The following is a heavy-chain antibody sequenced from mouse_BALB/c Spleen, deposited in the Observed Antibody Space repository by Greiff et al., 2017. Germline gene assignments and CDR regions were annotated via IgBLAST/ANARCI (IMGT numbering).Heavy chain of an antibody. CDR3: ARWGYYGSPYAMDY. V-gene: IGHV5-17*02. J-gene: IGHJ4*01. Sequence: EVMLVESGGGLVQPGGSRKLSCAASGFTFSSFGMHWVRQAPEKGLEWVAYISSGSSTIYYADTVKGRFTISRDNPKNTLFLQMTSLRSEDKAMYYCARWGYYGSPYAMDYWGQGTSVTVSS. CDR1: GFTFSSFG. D-gene: IGHD1-1*01. CDR2: ISSGSSTI.